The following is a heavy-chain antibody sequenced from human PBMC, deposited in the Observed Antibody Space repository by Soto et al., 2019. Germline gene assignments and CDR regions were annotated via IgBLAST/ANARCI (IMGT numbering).Heavy chain of an antibody. Sequence: PGGSLRLSCAASGFNFNTYVMSWVRQAPGRGLEWVSGITASGGNTYSADSVRGRFLISRDNSKNTLHLQMNSLRAEDTAIYYCTTATAPFDSWGQGTLVTVSS. J-gene: IGHJ4*02. CDR3: TTATAPFDS. CDR1: GFNFNTYV. V-gene: IGHV3-23*01. CDR2: ITASGGNT.